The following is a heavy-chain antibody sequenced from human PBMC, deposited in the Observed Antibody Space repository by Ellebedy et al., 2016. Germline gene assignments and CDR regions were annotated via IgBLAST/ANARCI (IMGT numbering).Heavy chain of an antibody. V-gene: IGHV5-51*01. CDR2: IYPGDSRV. CDR1: GYAFTTYW. CDR3: ARHGDSGSYLDYYYMDV. D-gene: IGHD3-22*01. J-gene: IGHJ6*03. Sequence: GESLKISXKASGYAFTTYWITWVRQMPGKGLEWMGIIYPGDSRVRYSPSFQGQVTISADKSVNTVYLQWNSLKASDSALFYCARHGDSGSYLDYYYMDVWGQGTTVTVSS.